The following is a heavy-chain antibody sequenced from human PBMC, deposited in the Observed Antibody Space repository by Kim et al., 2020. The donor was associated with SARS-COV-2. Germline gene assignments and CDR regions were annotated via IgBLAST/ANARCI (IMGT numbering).Heavy chain of an antibody. CDR2: IKQDGSEK. CDR3: ARASNIVVAPAAPFDY. Sequence: GGSLRLSCAASGFTFSSYWMSWVRQAPGKGLEWVANIKQDGSEKYYVDSVKGRFTISRDNAKNSLYLQMNSLRAEDTAVYYCARASNIVVAPAAPFDYWGQGTLVTVSS. V-gene: IGHV3-7*01. CDR1: GFTFSSYW. D-gene: IGHD2-2*01. J-gene: IGHJ4*02.